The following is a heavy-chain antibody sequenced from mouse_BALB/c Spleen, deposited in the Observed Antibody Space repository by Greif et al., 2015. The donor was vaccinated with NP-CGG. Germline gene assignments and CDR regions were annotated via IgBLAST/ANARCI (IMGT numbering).Heavy chain of an antibody. CDR2: IDPANGNT. CDR1: GFNIKDTY. D-gene: IGHD1-1*01. Sequence: EVQLQQSGAELVKPGASVKLSCTASGFNIKDTYMHWVKQRPEQGLEWIGRIDPANGNTKYDPKFQGKATITADTSSNTAYLQLSSLTSEDTAVYYCALSSLYWYFDVWGAGTTVTVSS. CDR3: ALSSLYWYFDV. J-gene: IGHJ1*01. V-gene: IGHV14-3*02.